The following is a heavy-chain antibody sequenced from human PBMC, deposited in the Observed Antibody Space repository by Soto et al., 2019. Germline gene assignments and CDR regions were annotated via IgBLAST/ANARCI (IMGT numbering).Heavy chain of an antibody. V-gene: IGHV4-59*01. D-gene: IGHD2-2*02. CDR2: IYYSGST. J-gene: IGHJ4*02. Sequence: SETLSLTCTFSGGSISSYYWSWIRQPPGKGLEWIGYIYYSGSTNYNPSLKSRVTISVDTSKNQFSLKLSSVTAADTAVYYCAREGYTGYVGLDYWGQGTLVTVSS. CDR1: GGSISSYY. CDR3: AREGYTGYVGLDY.